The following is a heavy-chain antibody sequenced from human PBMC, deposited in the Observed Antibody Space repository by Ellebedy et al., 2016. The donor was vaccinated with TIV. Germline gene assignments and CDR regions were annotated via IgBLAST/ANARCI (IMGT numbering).Heavy chain of an antibody. CDR1: GFTFSSYG. CDR3: VKGDTAYYYYGMDV. CDR2: ISYDGSNK. D-gene: IGHD5-18*01. V-gene: IGHV3-30*18. J-gene: IGHJ6*02. Sequence: GGSLRLXCAASGFTFSSYGMHWVRQAPGKGLEWVAVISYDGSNKYYADSVKGRFTISRDNSKNTLYLQMNSLRAEDTAVYYCVKGDTAYYYYGMDVWGQGTTVTVSS.